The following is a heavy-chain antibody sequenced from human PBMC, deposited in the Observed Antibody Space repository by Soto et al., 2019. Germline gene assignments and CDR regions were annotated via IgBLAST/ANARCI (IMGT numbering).Heavy chain of an antibody. CDR1: GFTFSSYA. CDR2: ISGSGGST. CDR3: ARRGSGSYYDY. J-gene: IGHJ4*02. V-gene: IGHV3-23*01. Sequence: EVQLLESGGGLVQPGGSLRLSCAASGFTFSSYAMRWVRQAPVKGLEWVSAISGSGGSTYYADSVKGRFTISRDNSKNTLYLQMSSLRAEDTAVYYCARRGSGSYYDYWGQGTLVNVSS. D-gene: IGHD1-26*01.